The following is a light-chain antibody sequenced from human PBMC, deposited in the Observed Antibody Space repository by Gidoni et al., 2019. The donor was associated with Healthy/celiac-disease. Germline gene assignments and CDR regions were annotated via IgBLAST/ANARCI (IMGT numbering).Light chain of an antibody. V-gene: IGKV1-39*01. CDR1: QSISSY. Sequence: DIQLTQSPSSLSASVGDRVTITCRESQSISSYLKWYQQKPGKAPKLLIYAASSVQSGVPSRFSGSGSGTDLTLNISSMQPEDFATYYCQQSYSTPPSFGGGTKVEIK. CDR2: AAS. CDR3: QQSYSTPPS. J-gene: IGKJ4*01.